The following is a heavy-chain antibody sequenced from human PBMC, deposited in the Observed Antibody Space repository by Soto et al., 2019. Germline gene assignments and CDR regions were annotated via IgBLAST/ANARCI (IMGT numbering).Heavy chain of an antibody. J-gene: IGHJ6*02. D-gene: IGHD3-9*01. CDR1: GFTFSSYG. CDR2: IWYDGSNK. CDR3: ARSTLRYFDGLFGYPYGMDV. V-gene: IGHV3-33*01. Sequence: PGGSLRLSCAASGFTFSSYGMHWVRQAPGKGLEWVAVIWYDGSNKYYADSVKSRFTISRDNSKNTLYPQMNSLRAEDTAVYYCARSTLRYFDGLFGYPYGMDVWGQGTTVTVSS.